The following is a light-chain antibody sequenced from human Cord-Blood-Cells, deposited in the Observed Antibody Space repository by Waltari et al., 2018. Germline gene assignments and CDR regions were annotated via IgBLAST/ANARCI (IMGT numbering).Light chain of an antibody. CDR3: HQYGSSPYS. CDR1: QSVSSSD. J-gene: IGKJ2*03. CDR2: GAS. V-gene: IGKV3-20*01. Sequence: EIVLKQSPGTLSLSTGERATLSCRASQSVSSSDLAWYQQKPGQAPRLLIYGASSRATGIPDMFSGSGSGTDFTLTISRLEPEDFAVYYCHQYGSSPYSFCQGTKLEIK.